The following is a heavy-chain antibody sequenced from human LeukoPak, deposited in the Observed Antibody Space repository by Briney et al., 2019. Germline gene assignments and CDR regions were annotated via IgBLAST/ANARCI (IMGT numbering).Heavy chain of an antibody. CDR3: ARDKWGDGWNDGVEY. CDR2: IYYSGST. CDR1: GGSISSGGYY. D-gene: IGHD1-1*01. J-gene: IGHJ4*02. Sequence: PSQTLSLTCTVSGGSISSGGYYWSWIRQHPGKGLEWIGYIYYSGSTYYNPSLKSRVTISVDTSKNQFSLKLSSVTAADTAVYYCARDKWGDGWNDGVEYWGQGTLVTVSS. V-gene: IGHV4-31*03.